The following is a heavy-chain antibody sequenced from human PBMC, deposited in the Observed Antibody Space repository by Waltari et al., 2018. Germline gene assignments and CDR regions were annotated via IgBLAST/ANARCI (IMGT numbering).Heavy chain of an antibody. D-gene: IGHD3-10*01. CDR3: ATITMVQGVRA. CDR2: IYYSGST. V-gene: IGHV4-59*11. J-gene: IGHJ4*02. CDR1: GGSISSHY. Sequence: QVQLQESGPGLVKPSETLSLTCTVSGGSISSHYWSWIRQPPGKGLEWIGYIYYSGSTNYNPSLKSRVTISVDTSKNQFSLKLSSVTAADTAVYYCATITMVQGVRAWGQGTLVTVSS.